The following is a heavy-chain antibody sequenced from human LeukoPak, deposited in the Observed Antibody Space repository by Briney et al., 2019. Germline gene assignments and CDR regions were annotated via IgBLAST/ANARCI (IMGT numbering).Heavy chain of an antibody. CDR2: IRGKANSYAT. J-gene: IGHJ4*02. Sequence: GGSLRLSCAASGFTFSGSDMNWVRQASGKGLEWVGRIRGKANSYATAYAASVKGRFTISRDDSKNTAYLQMNSLKTEDTAVYYCTEPDFDYWGQGTLVTVSS. CDR1: GFTFSGSD. V-gene: IGHV3-73*01. CDR3: TEPDFDY.